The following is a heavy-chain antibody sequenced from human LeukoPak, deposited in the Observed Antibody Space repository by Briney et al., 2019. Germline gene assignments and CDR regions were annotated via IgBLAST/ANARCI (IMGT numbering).Heavy chain of an antibody. CDR2: IYYSGST. CDR1: GGSISSYY. J-gene: IGHJ3*02. V-gene: IGHV4-59*01. CDR3: ARALGGWSRRVGAFDI. Sequence: SETLSLTCTVSGGSISSYYWSWIRQPPGKGLEWIGYIYYSGSTNYSPSLKSRVTISVDTSKNQFSLKLSSVTAADTAVYYCARALGGWSRRVGAFDIWGQGTMVTVSS. D-gene: IGHD2-15*01.